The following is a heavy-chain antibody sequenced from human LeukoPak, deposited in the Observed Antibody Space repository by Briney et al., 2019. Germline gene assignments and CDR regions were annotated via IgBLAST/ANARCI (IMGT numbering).Heavy chain of an antibody. CDR2: IYYSGST. Sequence: SETLSLTCTVSGGSISSGSYYWSWIRQPPGKGLEWIGYIYYSGSTNYNPSLKSRVTISVDTSKNQFSLKLSSVTAADTAVYYCARTYYDFWSGYYNIDYWGQGTLVTVSS. J-gene: IGHJ4*02. V-gene: IGHV4-61*01. CDR1: GGSISSGSYY. D-gene: IGHD3-3*01. CDR3: ARTYYDFWSGYYNIDY.